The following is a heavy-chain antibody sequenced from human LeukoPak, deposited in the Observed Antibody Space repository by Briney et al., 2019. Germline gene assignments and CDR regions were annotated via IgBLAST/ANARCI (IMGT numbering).Heavy chain of an antibody. CDR1: GGSISSYY. D-gene: IGHD3-22*01. V-gene: IGHV4-59*01. CDR2: IYYSGST. Sequence: PSETLSLTCTVSGGSISSYYWSWLRQPPGKGLAWIGYIYYSGSTNYNPSLKSRVTISVDTSKNQFSLKLSSVTAADTAVYYCAREVPAAHYYDSSGPTDAFDIWGQGTMVTVSS. CDR3: AREVPAAHYYDSSGPTDAFDI. J-gene: IGHJ3*02.